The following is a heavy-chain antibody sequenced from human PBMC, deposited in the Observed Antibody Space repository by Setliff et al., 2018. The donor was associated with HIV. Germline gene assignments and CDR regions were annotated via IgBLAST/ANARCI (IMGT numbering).Heavy chain of an antibody. Sequence: ASVKVSCKASGYTFTAYYLHWVRQAPGQGLERMGRINPNNGDTNYAQKFQGRVTMTRDTSISTAYMELSRLRSDDTAVYYCARGYCSSTSCYGIYYFDNWGQGTPVTVSS. V-gene: IGHV1-2*06. D-gene: IGHD2-2*01. CDR1: GYTFTAYY. CDR2: INPNNGDT. J-gene: IGHJ4*02. CDR3: ARGYCSSTSCYGIYYFDN.